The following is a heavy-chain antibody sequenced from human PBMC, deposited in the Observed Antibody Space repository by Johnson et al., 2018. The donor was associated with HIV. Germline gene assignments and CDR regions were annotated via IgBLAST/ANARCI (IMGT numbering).Heavy chain of an antibody. J-gene: IGHJ3*02. V-gene: IGHV3-9*01. CDR2: ISWNSGSI. CDR1: GFTFDDYA. Sequence: EVQLVESGGGLVQPGRSLRLSCAASGFTFDDYAMHWVRQAPGKGLEWVSGISWNSGSIGDAESVKGRFTITRDNAKNSLYLQMNSLSAEDTAVYYCAKGWADYSDSRCYSENDAFDIWRQGTMVTVSS. D-gene: IGHD3-22*01. CDR3: AKGWADYSDSRCYSENDAFDI.